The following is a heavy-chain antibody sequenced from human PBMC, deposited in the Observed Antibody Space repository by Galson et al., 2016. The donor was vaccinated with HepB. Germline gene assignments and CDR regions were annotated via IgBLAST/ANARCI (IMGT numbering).Heavy chain of an antibody. J-gene: IGHJ6*02. CDR2: MNPYDVKT. CDR1: GYTFNNYD. CDR3: ARGGGMDV. V-gene: IGHV1-8*01. Sequence: SVKVSCKASGYTFNNYDINWVRQASGRGLEWMGWMNPYDVKTDYAQKFQGRVTMNRNASISTAYMELSSLTSEDTAVYYCARGGGMDVWGQGTAVTVSS.